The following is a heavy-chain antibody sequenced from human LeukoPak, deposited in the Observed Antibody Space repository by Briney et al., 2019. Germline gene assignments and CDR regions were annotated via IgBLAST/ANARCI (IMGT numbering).Heavy chain of an antibody. CDR1: GFAFSSYA. V-gene: IGHV3-23*01. D-gene: IGHD4-11*01. Sequence: GGSLRLSCAASGFAFSSYAMSWVRQAPGEGLEWVSVISDSGGRTYYADSVKGRFTISRDNSKNTLCLQMDSLRAEDTAVYYCAKGLSIDYHWFDPWGQGTLVTASS. J-gene: IGHJ5*02. CDR3: AKGLSIDYHWFDP. CDR2: ISDSGGRT.